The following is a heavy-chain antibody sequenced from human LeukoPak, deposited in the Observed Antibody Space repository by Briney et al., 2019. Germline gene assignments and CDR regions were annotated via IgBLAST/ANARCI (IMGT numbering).Heavy chain of an antibody. CDR3: ARQGLYKRWLQPAIDY. V-gene: IGHV3-11*01. CDR1: GFTFSDYY. Sequence: GGSLRLSCAASGFTFSDYYMSWIRQAPGKGLEWVSYISSSGSTIYYADSVKGRFTISRDNAKNSLYLQMNSLRAEDTAVYYCARQGLYKRWLQPAIDYWGQGTLVTVSS. D-gene: IGHD5-24*01. CDR2: ISSSGSTI. J-gene: IGHJ4*02.